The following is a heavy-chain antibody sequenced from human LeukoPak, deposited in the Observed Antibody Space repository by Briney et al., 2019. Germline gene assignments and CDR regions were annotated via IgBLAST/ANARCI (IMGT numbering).Heavy chain of an antibody. CDR2: INPSGCST. J-gene: IGHJ4*02. CDR3: ARDPTYLDICTSYYKADYFDY. D-gene: IGHD3-9*01. CDR1: GYTFTSYY. Sequence: GSVNVSCTASGYTFTSYYMHWVRQAPGQGLEWLGIINPSGCSTRYAKILQGRVTMTRDTSTSTVYMELSTLRSEDTAVYYCARDPTYLDICTSYYKADYFDYWGQGTLVTVSS. V-gene: IGHV1-46*01.